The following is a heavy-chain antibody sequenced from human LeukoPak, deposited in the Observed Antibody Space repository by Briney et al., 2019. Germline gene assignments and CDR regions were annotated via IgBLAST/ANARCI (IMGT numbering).Heavy chain of an antibody. V-gene: IGHV1-8*01. CDR1: GYTFTSYD. CDR2: MNPNSGNT. Sequence: ASVKVSCKASGYTFTSYDINWVRQATGQGLEWMGWMNPNSGNTGYAQKFQGRVTMTRNTSISTAYMELSRLRSEDTAVYYCARRLATTVLAYYYYGMDVWGQGTTVTVSS. CDR3: ARRLATTVLAYYYYGMDV. J-gene: IGHJ6*02. D-gene: IGHD4/OR15-4a*01.